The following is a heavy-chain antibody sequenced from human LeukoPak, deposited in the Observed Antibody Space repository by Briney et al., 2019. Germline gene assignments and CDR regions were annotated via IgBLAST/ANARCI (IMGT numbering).Heavy chain of an antibody. CDR3: ARDARRGYSYGLFDC. CDR1: GFTFSSYS. Sequence: GGSLRLSCAASGFTFSSYSMNWVRQAPGKGLEWVSSISYSSSYKYYADSVKGRFTISRDNAKNSLYLQMNSLRGEDTGIYYCARDARRGYSYGLFDCWGRGTLVTVSS. CDR2: ISYSSSYK. D-gene: IGHD5-18*01. J-gene: IGHJ4*02. V-gene: IGHV3-21*01.